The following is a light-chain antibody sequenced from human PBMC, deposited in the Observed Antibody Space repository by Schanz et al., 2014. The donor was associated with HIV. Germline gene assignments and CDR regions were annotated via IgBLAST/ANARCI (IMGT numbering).Light chain of an antibody. Sequence: DIQMTQSPSSLSASVGDRVTITCRARQTISSYVNWYQQKPGKAPELLISIASRLQSGVPSRFSGSKSGTDFTLIISSLQPEDFATYYCQQSDTPPYTFGQGTKLEI. CDR2: IAS. V-gene: IGKV1-39*01. CDR1: QTISSY. CDR3: QQSDTPPYT. J-gene: IGKJ2*01.